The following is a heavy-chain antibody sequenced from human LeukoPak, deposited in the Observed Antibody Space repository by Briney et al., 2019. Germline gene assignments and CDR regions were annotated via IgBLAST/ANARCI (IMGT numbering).Heavy chain of an antibody. D-gene: IGHD3-16*01. V-gene: IGHV3-7*01. J-gene: IGHJ4*02. CDR2: IQQDGSET. Sequence: GGSLRLSCAASGFSFGIYWMSWVRQAPGKGLEWVAYIQQDGSETYYADSVKGRFTISRDNAKNSLHLQMNSLRVEDTAVYYCARDGGGLDYWGQGTQVTVSS. CDR1: GFSFGIYW. CDR3: ARDGGGLDY.